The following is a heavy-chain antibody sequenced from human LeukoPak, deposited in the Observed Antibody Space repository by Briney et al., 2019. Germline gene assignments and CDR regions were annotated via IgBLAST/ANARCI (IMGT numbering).Heavy chain of an antibody. CDR2: ISGDGGST. V-gene: IGHV3-43*02. D-gene: IGHD6-13*01. CDR1: GFTFDDYA. J-gene: IGHJ1*01. Sequence: GRSLRLSCAASGFTFDDYAMNWVPQAPGKGLEWVSLISGDGGSTYYADSVQGRFTISRDNSKNSLYLQMKSLRTEDTALYYCPKESGSPSRMWAAAGTSEYFQHWGQGTLVTVSS. CDR3: PKESGSPSRMWAAAGTSEYFQH.